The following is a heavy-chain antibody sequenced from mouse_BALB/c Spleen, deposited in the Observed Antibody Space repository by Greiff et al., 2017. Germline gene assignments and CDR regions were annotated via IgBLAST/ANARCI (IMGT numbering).Heavy chain of an antibody. D-gene: IGHD1-1*01. Sequence: EVKVDESGGGLVQPGGSMKLSCVASGFTFSNYWMNWVRQSPEKGLEWVAEIRLKSNNYATHYAESVKGRFTISRDDSKSSVYLQMNNLRAEDTGIYYCTRRGSSSFDYWGQGTTLTVSS. CDR3: TRRGSSSFDY. V-gene: IGHV6-6*02. J-gene: IGHJ2*01. CDR1: GFTFSNYW. CDR2: IRLKSNNYAT.